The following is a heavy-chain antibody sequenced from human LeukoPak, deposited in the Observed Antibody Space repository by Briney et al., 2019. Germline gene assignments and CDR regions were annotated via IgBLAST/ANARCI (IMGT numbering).Heavy chain of an antibody. Sequence: ASVKVSCKASGYTFTSYAMNWVRQAPGQGLEWMGWINTNTGNPTYAQGFTGRFVFSLDTSVSTAYPQISSLKAEDTAVYYCARANPDLHSSGWYEEDWFDPWGQGTLVTVSS. J-gene: IGHJ5*02. CDR1: GYTFTSYA. CDR3: ARANPDLHSSGWYEEDWFDP. CDR2: INTNTGNP. V-gene: IGHV7-4-1*02. D-gene: IGHD6-19*01.